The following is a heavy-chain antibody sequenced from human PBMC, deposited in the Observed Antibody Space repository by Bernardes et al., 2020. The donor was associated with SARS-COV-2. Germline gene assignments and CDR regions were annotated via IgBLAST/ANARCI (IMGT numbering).Heavy chain of an antibody. CDR3: ARDGGYNWNRSAFDL. V-gene: IGHV1-2*02. CDR2: INPNSGGT. J-gene: IGHJ2*01. CDR1: GYTFTGYY. Sequence: ASVKVSCKASGYTFTGYYMHWVRQAPGQGLEWMGWINPNSGGTNYAQKFQGRVTMTRDTSISTAYMELSRLRSDDTAVYYCARDGGYNWNRSAFDLWGRGTLVTVSS. D-gene: IGHD1-20*01.